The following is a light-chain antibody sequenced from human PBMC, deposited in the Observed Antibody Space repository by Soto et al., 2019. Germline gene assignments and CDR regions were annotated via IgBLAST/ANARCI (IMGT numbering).Light chain of an antibody. V-gene: IGKV3-20*01. CDR1: QSVSSSY. CDR2: GTS. CDR3: QQYGSSPRT. J-gene: IGKJ1*01. Sequence: EIVLTQSPGTLSLSPGERAPLSCRASQSVSSSYLAWYQQKPGQAPRLLIYGTSRRATGIPDRFSGSASGTDFTLTISRLEPEDFAVYYCQQYGSSPRTFGQGTKVDIK.